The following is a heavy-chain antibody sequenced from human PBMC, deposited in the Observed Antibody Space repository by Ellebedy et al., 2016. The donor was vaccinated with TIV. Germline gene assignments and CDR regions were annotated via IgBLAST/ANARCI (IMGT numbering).Heavy chain of an antibody. CDR3: ARVPISGSYRSAAFDI. CDR1: GYTFTSYG. Sequence: ASVKVSXXASGYTFTSYGISWVRQAPGQGLEWMGWISAYNGNTNYAQKLQGRVTMTTDTSTSTAYMELRSLRSEDTAVYYCARVPISGSYRSAAFDIWGQGTMVTVSS. D-gene: IGHD1-26*01. V-gene: IGHV1-18*01. CDR2: ISAYNGNT. J-gene: IGHJ3*02.